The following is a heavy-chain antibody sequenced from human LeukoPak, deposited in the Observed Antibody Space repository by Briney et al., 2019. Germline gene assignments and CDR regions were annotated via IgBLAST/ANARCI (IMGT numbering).Heavy chain of an antibody. Sequence: GGSLRLSCAASGFTFSNYWMSWVRQAPGKELEWVANIKQDGSEIYYVDSVKGRFTISRDNAKNSLYLQMISLRAEDTAVYYCVRDKLTGASRLDYWGQGTLLTVSS. J-gene: IGHJ4*02. CDR2: IKQDGSEI. CDR1: GFTFSNYW. D-gene: IGHD7-27*01. CDR3: VRDKLTGASRLDY. V-gene: IGHV3-7*03.